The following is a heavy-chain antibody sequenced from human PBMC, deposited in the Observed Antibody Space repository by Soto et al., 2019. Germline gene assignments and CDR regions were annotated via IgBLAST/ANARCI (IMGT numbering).Heavy chain of an antibody. CDR3: ARARYVLTGYYKGGYYYFDY. V-gene: IGHV1-18*04. D-gene: IGHD3-9*01. Sequence: ASVKVSCKASGYTFTSYGISWVRQAPGQGLEWMGWISAYNGNTNYAQKLQGRVTMTTDTSTSTAYMELRSLRSDDTAVYFCARARYVLTGYYKGGYYYFDYWGQGTPVTVS. CDR2: ISAYNGNT. CDR1: GYTFTSYG. J-gene: IGHJ4*02.